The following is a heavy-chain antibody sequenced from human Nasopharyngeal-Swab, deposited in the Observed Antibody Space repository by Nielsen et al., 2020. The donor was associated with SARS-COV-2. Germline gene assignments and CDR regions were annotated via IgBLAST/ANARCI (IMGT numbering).Heavy chain of an antibody. CDR2: IYPGDSDT. D-gene: IGHD6-19*01. Sequence: GESLKISCKGSGYSFTSYWIGWVRQMPGKGLEWMGIIYPGDSDTRYSPSFQGQVTISADKSISTAYLQWSSLKASDTAMYYCASHPLYSSGWYGVDYWGQGTLVTFSS. CDR1: GYSFTSYW. J-gene: IGHJ4*02. V-gene: IGHV5-51*01. CDR3: ASHPLYSSGWYGVDY.